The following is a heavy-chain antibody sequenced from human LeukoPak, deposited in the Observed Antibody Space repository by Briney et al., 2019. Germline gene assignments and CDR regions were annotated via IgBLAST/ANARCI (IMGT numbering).Heavy chain of an antibody. Sequence: GASVKVSCKASVYTFTDYALHCVRQGPGQSLEWMGWITTGRGETRYSQDFQRRIALTRDKSANTVYMDLSDLTSENTAIYYCARGGQQWRGGNYFDSWGQGTLVAVSS. CDR3: ARGGQQWRGGNYFDS. V-gene: IGHV1-3*03. D-gene: IGHD6-19*01. J-gene: IGHJ4*02. CDR1: VYTFTDYA. CDR2: ITTGRGET.